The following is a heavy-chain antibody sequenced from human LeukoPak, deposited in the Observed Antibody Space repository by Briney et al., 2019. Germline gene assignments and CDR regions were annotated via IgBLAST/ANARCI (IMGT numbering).Heavy chain of an antibody. V-gene: IGHV3-7*01. CDR2: IKQDGSGK. CDR3: ATSYDSSGNN. J-gene: IGHJ4*02. CDR1: GFTFSNFR. Sequence: GGSLRLSCAASGFTFSNFRMSWVRQAPGKGLEWVANIKQDGSGKYYVDSVKGRFTISRDNARNSLYLEMNNLRAEDTAIYYCATSYDSSGNNWGQGTLVTVSS. D-gene: IGHD3-22*01.